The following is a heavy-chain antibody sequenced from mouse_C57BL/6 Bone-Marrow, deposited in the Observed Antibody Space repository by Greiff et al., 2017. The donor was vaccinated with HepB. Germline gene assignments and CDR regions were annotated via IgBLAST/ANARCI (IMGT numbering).Heavy chain of an antibody. J-gene: IGHJ3*01. CDR2: INPNNGGT. CDR3: ARGPWFAY. V-gene: IGHV1-18*01. Sequence: EVQLQQSGPELVKPGASVKIPCKASGYTFTDYNMDWVKQSHGKSLEWIGDINPNNGGTIYNQKFKGKATLTVDESSSTAYMELRSLTSEDTAVYYCARGPWFAYWGQGTLVTVSA. CDR1: GYTFTDYN.